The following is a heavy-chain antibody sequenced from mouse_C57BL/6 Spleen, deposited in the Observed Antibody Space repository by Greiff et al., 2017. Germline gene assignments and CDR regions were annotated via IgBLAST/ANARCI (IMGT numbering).Heavy chain of an antibody. Sequence: ESGPGLVKPSQSLSLTCSVTGYSITSGYYWNWIRQFPGNKLEWMGYISYDGSNNYNPSLKNRISITRDTSKNQFFLKLNSVTTEDTATYYCAREDTTVVGPFAYWGQGTLVTVSA. CDR2: ISYDGSN. V-gene: IGHV3-6*01. D-gene: IGHD1-1*01. CDR1: GYSITSGYY. CDR3: AREDTTVVGPFAY. J-gene: IGHJ3*01.